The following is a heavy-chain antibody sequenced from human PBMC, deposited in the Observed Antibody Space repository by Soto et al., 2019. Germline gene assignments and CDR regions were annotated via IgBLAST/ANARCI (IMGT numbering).Heavy chain of an antibody. CDR3: AKDRTMIVVVNTLDY. D-gene: IGHD3-22*01. CDR2: ISYDGSNK. V-gene: IGHV3-30*18. CDR1: GFTFSSYG. J-gene: IGHJ4*02. Sequence: QVQLVESGGGVVQPGRSLRLSCAASGFTFSSYGMHWVRQAPGKGLEWVAVISYDGSNKYYADSVKGRFTISRDNSKNTLYLQMNSLRAEDTAVYYCAKDRTMIVVVNTLDYWGQGTLVTVSS.